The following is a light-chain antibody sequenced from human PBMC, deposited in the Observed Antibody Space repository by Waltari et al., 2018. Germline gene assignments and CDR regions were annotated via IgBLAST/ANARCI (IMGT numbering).Light chain of an antibody. V-gene: IGLV1-51*02. CDR2: ENN. Sequence: QSVLTQPPSVSAAPGQKVTISCSGSSSNIGNNYVSWYQQLPGTAPKLLTDENNERPSGIPDRSSGSKSGTSATLGITGLQTGDEADYYCGTWDSSLSAAVFGGGTQLTVL. CDR3: GTWDSSLSAAV. J-gene: IGLJ7*01. CDR1: SSNIGNNY.